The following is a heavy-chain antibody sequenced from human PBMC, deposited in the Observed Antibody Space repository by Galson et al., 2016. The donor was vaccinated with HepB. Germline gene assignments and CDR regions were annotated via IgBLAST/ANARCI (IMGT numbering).Heavy chain of an antibody. V-gene: IGHV2-26*01. Sequence: PALVKPTQTLTLTCTVSGFSLSNARMGVAWIRQPPGKALEWLAHIFSNDAKSLSTSLKSRLTISKDASKSQVVLTMTNMDPVDTATYYCARLIGDTFHLFDVWGQGTTVTVSS. D-gene: IGHD2/OR15-2a*01. CDR3: ARLIGDTFHLFDV. CDR1: GFSLSNARMG. CDR2: IFSNDAK. J-gene: IGHJ6*02.